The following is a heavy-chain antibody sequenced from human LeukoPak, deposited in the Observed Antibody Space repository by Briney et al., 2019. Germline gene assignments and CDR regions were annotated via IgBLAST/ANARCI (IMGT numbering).Heavy chain of an antibody. CDR1: GFTFSSYG. J-gene: IGHJ4*02. V-gene: IGHV3-30*18. CDR3: AKAIILGYCSGGSCYLPGFDY. D-gene: IGHD2-15*01. Sequence: PGGSLRLSCAASGFTFSSYGMHWVRQAPGKGLEWVAVISYDGSNKYYADSVKGRFTISRDNSKNTLYLQMNSLRAEDTAVYYCAKAIILGYCSGGSCYLPGFDYWGQGTLVTVSS. CDR2: ISYDGSNK.